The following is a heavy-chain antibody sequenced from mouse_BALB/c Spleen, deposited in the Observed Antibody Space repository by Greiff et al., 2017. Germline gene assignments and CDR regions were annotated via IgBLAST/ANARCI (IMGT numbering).Heavy chain of an antibody. CDR3: ARSGLIYDGYHAGAMDY. D-gene: IGHD2-3*01. J-gene: IGHJ4*01. CDR1: GYTFTRYV. Sequence: EVQLQQSGPELVKPGASVKMSCKASGYTFTRYVMHWVKQTPGQGLEWIGYINPYNDGTKYNEKFKGKATLTSDKSSSTAYMELSSLTSEDAAVEYGARSGLIYDGYHAGAMDYWGQGTSVTVSS. V-gene: IGHV1-14*01. CDR2: INPYNDGT.